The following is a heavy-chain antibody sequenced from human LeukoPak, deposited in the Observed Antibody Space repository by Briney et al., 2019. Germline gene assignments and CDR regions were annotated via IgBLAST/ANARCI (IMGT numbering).Heavy chain of an antibody. Sequence: SETLSLTCAVSGGSISSYYWSWIRQPPGKGLEWIGYIYYSGSTKYNPSLKSRVTISVDTSKNQFSLKLSSVTAADTAVYYCARGGTTVTPGLLWFDPWGQGTLVTVSS. CDR1: GGSISSYY. CDR2: IYYSGST. V-gene: IGHV4-59*01. CDR3: ARGGTTVTPGLLWFDP. D-gene: IGHD4-17*01. J-gene: IGHJ5*02.